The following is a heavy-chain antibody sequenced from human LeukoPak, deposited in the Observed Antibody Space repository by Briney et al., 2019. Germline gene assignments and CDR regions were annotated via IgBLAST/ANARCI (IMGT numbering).Heavy chain of an antibody. D-gene: IGHD6-19*01. CDR1: GFTFSNYW. CDR2: ISGSGGST. V-gene: IGHV3-23*01. J-gene: IGHJ4*02. Sequence: GGSLRLSCAASGFTFSNYWMSWVRQAPGKGLEWVSAISGSGGSTYYADPVKGRFTISRDNSKNTLYLQMNSLRAEDTAVYYCAKDRSGGWPNFDYWGQGTLVTVSS. CDR3: AKDRSGGWPNFDY.